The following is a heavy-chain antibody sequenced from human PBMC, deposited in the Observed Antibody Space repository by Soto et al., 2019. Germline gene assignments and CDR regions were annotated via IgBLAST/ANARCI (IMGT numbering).Heavy chain of an antibody. CDR2: ISGSGGST. J-gene: IGHJ6*02. V-gene: IGHV3-23*01. Sequence: GGYLRLSCAASGFTFSSYAMSWVRQAPGKGLEWVSAISGSGGSTYYADSVKGRFTISRDNSKNTLYLQMNSLRAEDTAVYYCAKGNYDSSGYRYYYGMDVWGQGTTITVSS. CDR3: AKGNYDSSGYRYYYGMDV. D-gene: IGHD3-22*01. CDR1: GFTFSSYA.